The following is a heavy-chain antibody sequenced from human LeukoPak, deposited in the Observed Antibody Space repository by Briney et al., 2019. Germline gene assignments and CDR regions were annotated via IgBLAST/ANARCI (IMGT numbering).Heavy chain of an antibody. CDR2: IYYSGST. J-gene: IGHJ5*02. D-gene: IGHD1-26*01. CDR1: GGSISSSSYY. CDR3: ASSMIYYAFDP. V-gene: IGHV4-39*01. Sequence: SETLSLTCTVSGGSISSSSYYWGWIRQPPGKGLEWIGSIYYSGSTYYNPSLKSRVTISVDTSKNQFSLKLSSVTAADTAVYYCASSMIYYAFDPWGQGTLVTVYS.